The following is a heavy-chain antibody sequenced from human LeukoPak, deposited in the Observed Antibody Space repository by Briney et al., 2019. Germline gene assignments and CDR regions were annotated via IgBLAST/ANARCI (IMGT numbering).Heavy chain of an antibody. V-gene: IGHV1-18*01. CDR2: IRSYNGNT. Sequence: ASVKVSCKTSGYTFFSFGIAWVRQAPGQGLEWMGWIRSYNGNTNYAQKFQDRVTMTTDTPTSTAYMELRSLRSDDTAVYYCARARQRYCGDDNCPDYFDYWGQGALVSVSS. CDR3: ARARQRYCGDDNCPDYFDY. D-gene: IGHD2-21*01. J-gene: IGHJ4*02. CDR1: GYTFFSFG.